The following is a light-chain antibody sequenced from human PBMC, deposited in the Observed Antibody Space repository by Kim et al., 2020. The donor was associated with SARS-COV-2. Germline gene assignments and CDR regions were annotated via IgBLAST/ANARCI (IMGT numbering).Light chain of an antibody. Sequence: LSPGERATLSCRASQSVNNNFLAWYQQKPGQAPRLLIYSASSRATGIPARFSGSESGTDFTLTISRLEPEDFAVYYCQQYGAPPRTFGQGTKLEIK. CDR2: SAS. CDR1: QSVNNNF. V-gene: IGKV3-20*01. J-gene: IGKJ2*01. CDR3: QQYGAPPRT.